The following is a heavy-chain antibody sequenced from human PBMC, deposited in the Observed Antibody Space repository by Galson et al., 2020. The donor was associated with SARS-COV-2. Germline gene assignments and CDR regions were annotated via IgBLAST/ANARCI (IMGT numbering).Heavy chain of an antibody. CDR3: AREREYNSDWFCGHAFDI. CDR1: RFIFSNYA. CDR2: VSKDGGSK. J-gene: IGHJ3*02. Sequence: GGSLRLSCAASRFIFSNYAMHWVRQAPGKGLEWVAVVSKDGGSKYQSDSVKGRFTISRDNSRNTLYLQMNSLRAEDTAVYYCAREREYNSDWFCGHAFDIWGPGTMVSVSS. V-gene: IGHV3-30-3*01. D-gene: IGHD6-19*01.